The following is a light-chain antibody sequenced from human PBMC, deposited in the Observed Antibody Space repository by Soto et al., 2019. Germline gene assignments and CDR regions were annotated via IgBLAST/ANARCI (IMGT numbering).Light chain of an antibody. Sequence: EIVLTQSPGTLSLSPEERATLSCRANQSVSSSYLAWYQQKPGQAPRLLIYGASSRATGIPDRFSGSGSGTDFTLTISRLEPEDFAVYYCQQYGSSPPITFGQGTRLEIK. CDR1: QSVSSSY. V-gene: IGKV3-20*01. CDR2: GAS. J-gene: IGKJ5*01. CDR3: QQYGSSPPIT.